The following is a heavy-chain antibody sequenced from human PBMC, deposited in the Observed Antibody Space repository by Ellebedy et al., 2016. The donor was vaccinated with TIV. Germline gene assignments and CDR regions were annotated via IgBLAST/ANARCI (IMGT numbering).Heavy chain of an antibody. Sequence: ASVKVSXXVSGYTLTELSMHWVRQAPGKGLEWMGGFDPEDGETIYAQKFQGRVTMTEDTSTDTAYMELSSLRSEDTAVYYCATGDSGSYYTFDYWGQGTLVTVSS. CDR1: GYTLTELS. CDR2: FDPEDGET. CDR3: ATGDSGSYYTFDY. J-gene: IGHJ4*02. V-gene: IGHV1-24*01. D-gene: IGHD1-26*01.